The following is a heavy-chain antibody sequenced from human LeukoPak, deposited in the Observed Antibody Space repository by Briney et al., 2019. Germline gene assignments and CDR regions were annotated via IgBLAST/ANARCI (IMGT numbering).Heavy chain of an antibody. CDR3: ARGGGNSRLGGYYYYYMDV. J-gene: IGHJ6*03. CDR1: GGTFSSYA. V-gene: IGHV1-69*05. D-gene: IGHD4-23*01. Sequence: ASVKVSCKASGGTFSSYAICWVRQASGQGLEWMGRIIPIFGTANYAQKFQGRVTITTDESTSTAYMELSSLRSEDTAVYYCARGGGNSRLGGYYYYYMDVWGKGTTVTVSS. CDR2: IIPIFGTA.